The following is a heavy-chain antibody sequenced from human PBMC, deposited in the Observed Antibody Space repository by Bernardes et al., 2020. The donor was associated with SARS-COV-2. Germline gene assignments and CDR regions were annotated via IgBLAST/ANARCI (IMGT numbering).Heavy chain of an antibody. V-gene: IGHV1-18*01. J-gene: IGHJ6*02. Sequence: ALVKVSCKASGYTLTSYVISWVRQAPGQGLEWMGWISAYNGNTNYAQKLQGRVTMTTDTSTSTAYMELRSLRSDDTAVYYCARVTSDFDYGDYGMDVWGQGTTVTVSS. CDR2: ISAYNGNT. D-gene: IGHD4-17*01. CDR3: ARVTSDFDYGDYGMDV. CDR1: GYTLTSYV.